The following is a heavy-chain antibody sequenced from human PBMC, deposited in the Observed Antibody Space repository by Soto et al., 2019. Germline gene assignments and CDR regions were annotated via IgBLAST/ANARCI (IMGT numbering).Heavy chain of an antibody. CDR2: IKSKTDGGTT. J-gene: IGHJ6*02. CDR1: GFTFSNAW. Sequence: PGGSLRLSCAASGFTFSNAWMSWVRQAPGKGLEWVGRIKSKTDGGTTDYAAPVKGRFTISRDDSKNTLYLQMNSLKTEDTAVYYGTTGVTPRVMDVWGQGTTVTVTS. V-gene: IGHV3-15*01. CDR3: TTGVTPRVMDV. D-gene: IGHD2-21*02.